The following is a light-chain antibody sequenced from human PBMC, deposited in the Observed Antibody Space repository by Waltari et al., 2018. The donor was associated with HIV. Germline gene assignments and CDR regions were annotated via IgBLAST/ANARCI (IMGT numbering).Light chain of an antibody. J-gene: IGLJ1*01. Sequence: QSVLTQPPSASWTPGQRVTISCSGSSSNIGSNYVYWYQQFPGTAPKLLIYRNNQRPSWVPDRFSGSKSGTSASLAISGLRSEDEADYYCAAWDDSLSSVFGTGTKVTVL. CDR1: SSNIGSNY. CDR3: AAWDDSLSSV. CDR2: RNN. V-gene: IGLV1-47*01.